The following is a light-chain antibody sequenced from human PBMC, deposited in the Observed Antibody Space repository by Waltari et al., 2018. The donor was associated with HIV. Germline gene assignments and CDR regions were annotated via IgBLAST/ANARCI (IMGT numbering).Light chain of an antibody. J-gene: IGLJ2*01. V-gene: IGLV5-37*01. CDR1: SDLNVGSYN. Sequence: QPVLTQPPSSSASPGESARLTCTLPSDLNVGSYNIYWYQQKPGSPPWYLLYYYSDSDKGQGSGVPSRFSGSKDASANTGILLISGLQSEDEADYYCMIWPSNAVVFGGGTKLTVL. CDR3: MIWPSNAVV. CDR2: YYSDSDK.